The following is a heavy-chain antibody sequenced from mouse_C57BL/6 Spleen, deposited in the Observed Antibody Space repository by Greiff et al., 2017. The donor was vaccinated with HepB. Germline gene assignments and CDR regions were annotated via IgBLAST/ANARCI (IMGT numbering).Heavy chain of an antibody. CDR1: GFSLTSYG. D-gene: IGHD2-4*01. V-gene: IGHV2-5*01. CDR2: IWRGGST. J-gene: IGHJ4*01. CDR3: AIIIYYDPGYAMDY. Sequence: VHLVESGPGLVQPSQSLSITCTVSGFSLTSYGVHWVRQSPGKGLEWLGVIWRGGSTDYNAAFMSRLSITKDNSKSQVFFKMNSLQADDTAIYYCAIIIYYDPGYAMDYWGQGTSVTVSS.